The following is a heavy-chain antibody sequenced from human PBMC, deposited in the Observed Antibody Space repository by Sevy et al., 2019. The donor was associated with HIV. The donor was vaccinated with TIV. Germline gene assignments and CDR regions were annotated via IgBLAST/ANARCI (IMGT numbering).Heavy chain of an antibody. J-gene: IGHJ4*02. CDR1: GYTFTNYY. V-gene: IGHV1-46*01. Sequence: ASVKVSCKASGYTFTNYYIHWVRQAPGQGIEWMGLINPSGGSTTNAQKFQGRVTMTRDTSTSTVYMELSSLKSDDTAVYYCARVYYYDYSCPGYSGQGTLVTVSS. CDR2: INPSGGST. CDR3: ARVYYYDYSCPGY. D-gene: IGHD3-16*01.